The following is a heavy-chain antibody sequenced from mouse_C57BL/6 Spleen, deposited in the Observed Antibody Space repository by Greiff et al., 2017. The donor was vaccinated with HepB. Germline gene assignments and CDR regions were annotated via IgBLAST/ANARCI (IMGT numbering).Heavy chain of an antibody. CDR2: INPNNGGT. CDR1: GYTFTDYN. D-gene: IGHD2-3*01. Sequence: VQLQQSGPELVKPGASVKMSCKASGYTFTDYNMHWVKQSHGKSLEWIGYINPNNGGTSYNQKFKGKATLTVNKSSSTAYMELRSLTSEDSAVYYCVYDGYYGGFAYWGQGTLVTVSA. J-gene: IGHJ3*01. CDR3: VYDGYYGGFAY. V-gene: IGHV1-22*01.